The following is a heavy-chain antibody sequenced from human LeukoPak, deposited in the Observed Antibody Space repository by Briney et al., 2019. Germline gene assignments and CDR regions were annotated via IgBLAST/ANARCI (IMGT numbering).Heavy chain of an antibody. V-gene: IGHV4-38-2*02. CDR2: IYHSGST. CDR1: GYSISSGYY. Sequence: SETLSLTCTVSGYSISSGYYWGWIRQPPGKGLEWIGSIYHSGSTYYNPSLKSRVTISVDTSKNHSSLKLSSVTAADTAVYYCAGHDFCSGYYPTKYWGQGTLVTVSS. J-gene: IGHJ4*02. D-gene: IGHD3-3*01. CDR3: AGHDFCSGYYPTKY.